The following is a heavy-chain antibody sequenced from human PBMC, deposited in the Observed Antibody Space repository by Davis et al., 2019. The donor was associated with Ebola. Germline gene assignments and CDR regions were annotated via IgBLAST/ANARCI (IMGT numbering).Heavy chain of an antibody. D-gene: IGHD1-26*01. CDR1: GYTFTSYG. Sequence: ASVKVSCKASGYTFTSYGISWVRQAPGQGLEWMGWINPNSGGTNYAQKFQGRVTMTRNTSISTAYMELSSLRSEDTAVYYCASFRVVGATGPGDYYYGMDVWGQGTTVTVSS. J-gene: IGHJ6*02. CDR2: INPNSGGT. CDR3: ASFRVVGATGPGDYYYGMDV. V-gene: IGHV1-8*02.